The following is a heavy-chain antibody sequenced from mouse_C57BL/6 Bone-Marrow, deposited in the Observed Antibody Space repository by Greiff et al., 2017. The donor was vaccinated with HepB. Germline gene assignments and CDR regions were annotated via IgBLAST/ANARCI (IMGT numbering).Heavy chain of an antibody. V-gene: IGHV5-6*01. J-gene: IGHJ2*01. Sequence: EVQGVESGGDLVKPGGSLKLSCAASGFTFSSYGMSWVRQTPDKRLEWVATISSGGSYTYYPDSVKGRFTISRDNAKNTLYLQMSRLKSEDTAMYYCARGAGGDYWGQGTTLTVSS. CDR2: ISSGGSYT. CDR3: ARGAGGDY. CDR1: GFTFSSYG.